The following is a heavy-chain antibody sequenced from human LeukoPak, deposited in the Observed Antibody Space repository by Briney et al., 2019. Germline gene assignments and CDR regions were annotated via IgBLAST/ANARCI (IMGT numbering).Heavy chain of an antibody. CDR3: AKERSSSGYFDY. J-gene: IGHJ4*02. CDR1: GFTFSSYG. D-gene: IGHD5-18*01. V-gene: IGHV3-23*01. CDR2: ISGSGGST. Sequence: GGPLRLSCAASGFTFSSYGMGWVRQAPGKGLEWVSAISGSGGSTYYADSVKGRFTISRDNSKNTLYLQMNSLRAEDTAVYYCAKERSSSGYFDYWGQGTLVTVSS.